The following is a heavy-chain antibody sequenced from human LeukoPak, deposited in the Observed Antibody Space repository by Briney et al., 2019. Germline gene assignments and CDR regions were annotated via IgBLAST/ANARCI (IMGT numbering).Heavy chain of an antibody. CDR2: IYYSGST. J-gene: IGHJ3*02. D-gene: IGHD3-9*01. CDR3: ARRDWLGAFDI. V-gene: IGHV4-59*01. Sequence: SETLSLTCTVSGGSISSYYWSWIRQPPGKGLEWIGYIYYSGSTNYHPSLKSRVTISVDTSKNQFSLKLSSVTAADTAVYSCARRDWLGAFDIWGQGTMVTVSS. CDR1: GGSISSYY.